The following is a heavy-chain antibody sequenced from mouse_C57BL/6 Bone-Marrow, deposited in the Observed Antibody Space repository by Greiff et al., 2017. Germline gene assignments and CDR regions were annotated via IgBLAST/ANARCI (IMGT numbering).Heavy chain of an antibody. CDR3: ARRRITTARGAMDY. J-gene: IGHJ4*01. V-gene: IGHV1-55*01. D-gene: IGHD1-2*01. CDR2: IYPGSGST. Sequence: QVQLQQPGAELVKPGASVKMSCKASGYTFTSYWITWVKQRPGQGLEWIGDIYPGSGSTNYNEKFKSKATLTVDTSSSTAYMQLSSLTSEDSAVYYCARRRITTARGAMDYWGQGTSVTVSS. CDR1: GYTFTSYW.